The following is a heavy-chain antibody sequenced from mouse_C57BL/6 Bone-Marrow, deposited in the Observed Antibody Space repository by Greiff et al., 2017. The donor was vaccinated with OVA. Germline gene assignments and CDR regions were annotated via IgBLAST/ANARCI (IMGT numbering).Heavy chain of an antibody. Sequence: QVQLKESGPELVKPGASVKISCKASGYTFTDYYINWVKQRPGQGLEWIGWIFPGSGSTYYNEKFKGKATLTVDKSSSTAYMLLSSLTSEDSAVYFCENYYDVRYAMDYWGQGTSVTVSS. D-gene: IGHD1-1*01. CDR1: GYTFTDYY. CDR3: ENYYDVRYAMDY. CDR2: IFPGSGST. V-gene: IGHV1-75*01. J-gene: IGHJ4*01.